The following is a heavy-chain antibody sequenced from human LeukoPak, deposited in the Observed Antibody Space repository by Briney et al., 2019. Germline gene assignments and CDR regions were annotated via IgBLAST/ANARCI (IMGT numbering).Heavy chain of an antibody. V-gene: IGHV3-21*01. D-gene: IGHD3-22*01. Sequence: PGRSLRLSCAASGFTVSSYSMNWVRQAPGKGLEWVSSISSSSSYIYYADSVKGRFTISRDNAKNSLYLQMNSLRAEDTAVYYCAKPPVVVDSSGYYYHYYYMDVWGKGTTVTVSS. J-gene: IGHJ6*03. CDR3: AKPPVVVDSSGYYYHYYYMDV. CDR2: ISSSSSYI. CDR1: GFTVSSYS.